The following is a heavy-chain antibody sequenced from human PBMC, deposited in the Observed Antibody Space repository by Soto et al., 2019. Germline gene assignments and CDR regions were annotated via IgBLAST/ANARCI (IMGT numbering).Heavy chain of an antibody. CDR1: GFTFSSYW. CDR2: IKQDGSEK. Sequence: GSLRLSCAASGFTFSSYWMSWVRQAPGKGLEWVANIKQDGSEKYYVDSVKGRFTISRDNAKNSLYLQRNSLRAEGTAVYYCARDRIMVRGVINPSYYYYGIDVWGQGTTVTVS. D-gene: IGHD3-10*01. CDR3: ARDRIMVRGVINPSYYYYGIDV. J-gene: IGHJ6*02. V-gene: IGHV3-7*03.